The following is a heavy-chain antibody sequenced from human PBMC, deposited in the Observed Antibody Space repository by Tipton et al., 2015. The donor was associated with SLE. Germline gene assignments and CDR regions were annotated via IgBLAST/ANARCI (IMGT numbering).Heavy chain of an antibody. J-gene: IGHJ5*02. D-gene: IGHD6-19*01. CDR2: FSDSCST. V-gene: IGHV4-59*12. Sequence: TLSLTCTVSGVSITTSSWSWFRQTPGKGLEWIGYFSDSCSTNRNPSPKSRVTMSVDTSRNQYSLKLSSVTAADTAVYYCARGRLFASGWPWDWFDPWGQGTLVTVSS. CDR1: GVSITTSS. CDR3: ARGRLFASGWPWDWFDP.